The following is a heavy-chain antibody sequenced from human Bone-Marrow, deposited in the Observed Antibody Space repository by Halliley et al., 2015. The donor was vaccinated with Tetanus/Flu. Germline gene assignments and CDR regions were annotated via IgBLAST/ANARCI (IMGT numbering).Heavy chain of an antibody. CDR3: ARARGWAYLSDR. Sequence: QLVQSGAEVKKPGASVTVSCKASGYTFTTYDINWARLATGPGLEWMGCMNPKTGNTGVAQRFKGRVTMTRNTSISTASMELSSRTYGDTAIYYWARARGWAYLSDRWGQPTLVTVS. J-gene: IGHJ5*02. CDR1: GYTFTTYD. D-gene: IGHD1-26*01. V-gene: IGHV1-8*01. CDR2: MNPKTGNT.